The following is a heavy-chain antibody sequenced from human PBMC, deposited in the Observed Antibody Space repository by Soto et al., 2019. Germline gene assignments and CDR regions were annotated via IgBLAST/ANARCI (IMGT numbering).Heavy chain of an antibody. J-gene: IGHJ5*02. V-gene: IGHV4-31*03. Sequence: PSETLSLTCTVSGGSITRGGYYWSWIRQHPGKGLEWIGYIYNSGTTYYNPSLKSRVTISVDTSKNQFSLKLTSVTAADTAVYYCARDPAPWGHGTLVTVSS. CDR2: IYNSGTT. CDR3: ARDPAP. CDR1: GGSITRGGYY.